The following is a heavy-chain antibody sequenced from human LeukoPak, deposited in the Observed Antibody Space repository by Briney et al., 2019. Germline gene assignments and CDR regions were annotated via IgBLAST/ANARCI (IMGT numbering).Heavy chain of an antibody. CDR2: IKQDGSEK. Sequence: PGGSLRLSCAASGFTFSSYWMSWVRQAPGKGLEWVVVANIKQDGSEKSYVDSVKGRFTISRDNPKNSLYLQMNSLRVEVTAVYYCARDMNQEPPASRGYYYGMDVWGQGTMVTVSS. D-gene: IGHD1-14*01. CDR3: ARDMNQEPPASRGYYYGMDV. J-gene: IGHJ6*02. CDR1: GFTFSSYW. V-gene: IGHV3-7*01.